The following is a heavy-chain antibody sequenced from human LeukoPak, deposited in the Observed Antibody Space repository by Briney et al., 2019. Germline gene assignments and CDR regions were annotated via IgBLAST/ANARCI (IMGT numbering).Heavy chain of an antibody. V-gene: IGHV4-38-2*02. CDR1: GYSISSGYY. CDR3: ARAGYSSSSEGDY. D-gene: IGHD6-6*01. Sequence: SETLSLTCTVSGYSISSGYYWGWIRQPPGQGLEWIGSIYHSGRTFYNPSLKSRVTISVDTSKNQFSLKLSSVTAADTAVYYCARAGYSSSSEGDYWGQGTLVTVSS. J-gene: IGHJ4*02. CDR2: IYHSGRT.